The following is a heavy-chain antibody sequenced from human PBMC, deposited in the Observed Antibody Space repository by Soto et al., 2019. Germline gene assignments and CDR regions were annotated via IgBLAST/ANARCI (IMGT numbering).Heavy chain of an antibody. CDR2: IYYSGST. CDR3: ARTMSGTVVYFDY. D-gene: IGHD1-26*01. Sequence: TSETLSLTCTVSGGSISSSSYYWGWIRQPPGKGLEWIGSIYYSGSTYYNPSLKSRVTISVDTSKNQFSLKLSSVTAADTAVYYCARTMSGTVVYFDYWGQGTLVTVSS. V-gene: IGHV4-39*01. J-gene: IGHJ4*02. CDR1: GGSISSSSYY.